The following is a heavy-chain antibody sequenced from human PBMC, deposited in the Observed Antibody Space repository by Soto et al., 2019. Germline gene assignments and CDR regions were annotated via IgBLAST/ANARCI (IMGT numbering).Heavy chain of an antibody. CDR3: ASPRRTPYYYYGMDV. Sequence: GGSLRLSCAASGFMFSDYAMTWARQAPGKELEWVSGLLRPGRSTYYADSVKGRFTISGDTSANTVYLQMNSLRAEDTAVYYCASPRRTPYYYYGMDVWGQGTTVTVSS. J-gene: IGHJ6*02. CDR1: GFMFSDYA. CDR2: LLRPGRST. V-gene: IGHV3-23*01.